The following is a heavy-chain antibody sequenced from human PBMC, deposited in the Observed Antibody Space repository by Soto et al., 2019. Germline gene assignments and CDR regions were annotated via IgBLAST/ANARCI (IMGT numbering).Heavy chain of an antibody. D-gene: IGHD3-10*01. CDR3: AQMRNNLGSGIHAFDI. CDR1: GFSLSTSGVA. CDR2: IYWDDDK. V-gene: IGHV2-5*02. J-gene: IGHJ3*02. Sequence: QIPLKESGPTLVKPTQTLTLTCTFSGFSLSTSGVAVGWIRQLPGKALEWLALIYWDDDKRYRPSLKSRLTITKDTSKNQVVLTTTNMDPVDTGTYYCAQMRNNLGSGIHAFDILGQGTMVTVSS.